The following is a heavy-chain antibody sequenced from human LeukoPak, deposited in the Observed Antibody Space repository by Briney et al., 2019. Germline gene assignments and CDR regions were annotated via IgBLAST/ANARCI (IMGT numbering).Heavy chain of an antibody. D-gene: IGHD4-17*01. CDR1: GYSFTSYW. V-gene: IGHV5-51*01. CDR3: ARHPPTVTPHPMDY. J-gene: IGHJ4*02. Sequence: ESLVTSCKGSGYSFTSYWIGWVRQMPGKGLEWMGIIYPGDSDTRYSPSFQGQVTISADKSISTAYLQWSSLKASDTAMYYCARHPPTVTPHPMDYWGQGTLVTVSS. CDR2: IYPGDSDT.